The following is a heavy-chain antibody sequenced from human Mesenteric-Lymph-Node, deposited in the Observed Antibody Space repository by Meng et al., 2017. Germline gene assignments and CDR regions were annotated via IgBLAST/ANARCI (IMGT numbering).Heavy chain of an antibody. CDR3: VKDRYYYDSTGRQYYFDS. J-gene: IGHJ4*02. V-gene: IGHV3-23*01. Sequence: GGSLRLSCAASGFTFSSYAMSWVRQAPGKGLHWVSGISGSGGATHYADSVKGRFTISRDNSKRTTYLQMNSLGVEDTAVYYCVKDRYYYDSTGRQYYFDSWGQGTLVTVSS. CDR1: GFTFSSYA. CDR2: ISGSGGAT. D-gene: IGHD3-22*01.